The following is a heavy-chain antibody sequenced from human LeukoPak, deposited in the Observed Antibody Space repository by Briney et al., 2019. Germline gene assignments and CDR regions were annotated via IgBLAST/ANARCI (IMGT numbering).Heavy chain of an antibody. J-gene: IGHJ4*02. CDR2: ISYDGSNK. V-gene: IGHV3-30*01. D-gene: IGHD2-8*01. CDR1: GFTFSSYA. Sequence: GGSLRLSCAASGFTFSSYAMHWVRQAPGKGLEWVAVISYDGSNKYYADSVKGRFTISRDNSKNTLYLQMNSLRAEDTAVYYCARAADCTNGPCSYFDYWGQGTLVTVSS. CDR3: ARAADCTNGPCSYFDY.